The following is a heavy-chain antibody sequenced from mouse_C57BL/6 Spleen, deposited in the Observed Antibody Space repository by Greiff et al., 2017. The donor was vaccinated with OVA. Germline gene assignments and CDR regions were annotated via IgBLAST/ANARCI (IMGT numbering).Heavy chain of an antibody. CDR3: TSLDSSGYFWFAY. CDR2: INPETGGT. J-gene: IGHJ3*01. D-gene: IGHD3-2*02. Sequence: QVQLQQSGAELVRPGASVTLSCKASGYTFTDYEMHWVKQTPVHGLEWIGAINPETGGTAYNQKFKGKAIMTADKSSSTAYMELRSLTSDDSAVYYCTSLDSSGYFWFAYWGQGTLVTVSA. V-gene: IGHV1-15*01. CDR1: GYTFTDYE.